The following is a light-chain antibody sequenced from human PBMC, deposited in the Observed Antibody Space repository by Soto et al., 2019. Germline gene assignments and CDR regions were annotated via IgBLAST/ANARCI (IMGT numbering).Light chain of an antibody. Sequence: EIVMTQSPATLSVSPGERATLSCRASQSVSSNLAWYQQKPGQAPRLLIYGASTRAIGIPARFSGNGSGTEFTLTISSLQYEDFAVYYCQQYNNWPLTFGGGTKVEIK. V-gene: IGKV3-15*01. J-gene: IGKJ4*01. CDR3: QQYNNWPLT. CDR2: GAS. CDR1: QSVSSN.